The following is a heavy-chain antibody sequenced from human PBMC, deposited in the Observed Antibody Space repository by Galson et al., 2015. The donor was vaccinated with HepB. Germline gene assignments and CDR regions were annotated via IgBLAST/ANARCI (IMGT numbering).Heavy chain of an antibody. CDR1: SSYS. D-gene: IGHD3-22*01. V-gene: IGHV3-48*04. CDR2: ISSSSSTI. Sequence: SSYSMNWVRQAPGKGLEWVSYISSSSSTIYYADSVKGRFTISRDNAKNSLYLQMNSLRAEDTAVYYCARSWITMIGDWGQGTLVTVSS. J-gene: IGHJ4*02. CDR3: ARSWITMIGD.